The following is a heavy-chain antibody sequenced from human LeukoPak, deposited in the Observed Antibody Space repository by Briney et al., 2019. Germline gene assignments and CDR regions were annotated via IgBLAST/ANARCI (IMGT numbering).Heavy chain of an antibody. CDR1: GYTFTDYY. J-gene: IGHJ4*02. V-gene: IGHV1-2*02. CDR3: ASASLPALRFLEWLPFN. Sequence: ASVKVSCKASGYTFTDYYMHWVRQAPGQGLEWMGWINPNSGGTNYAQKFQGRVTMTRDTSISTAYMELSRLRSDDTAVYYCASASLPALRFLEWLPFNWGQGTLVTVSS. CDR2: INPNSGGT. D-gene: IGHD3-3*01.